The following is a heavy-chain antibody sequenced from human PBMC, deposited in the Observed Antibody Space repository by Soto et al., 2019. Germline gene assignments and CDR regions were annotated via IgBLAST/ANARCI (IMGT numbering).Heavy chain of an antibody. J-gene: IGHJ4*02. V-gene: IGHV4-39*01. CDR1: DGSIRSSSDY. CDR3: ASSAMTTVTTFDY. CDR2: IYYSGST. Sequence: SVLLCLPNTVSDGSIRSSSDYCGWIRQPPGKGLEWIGSIYYSGSTYYNPSLKSRVTISVDTSKNQFSLKLSSVTAADTAVYYCASSAMTTVTTFDYWGQGTLVTVSS. D-gene: IGHD4-17*01.